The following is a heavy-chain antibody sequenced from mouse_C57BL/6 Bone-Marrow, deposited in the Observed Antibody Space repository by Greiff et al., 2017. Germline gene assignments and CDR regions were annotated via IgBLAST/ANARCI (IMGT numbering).Heavy chain of an antibody. CDR3: ARWYYGSSYVFDD. CDR1: GYTFTSYW. Sequence: QVQLQQPGAELVKPGASVKMSCKASGYTFTSYWITWVKQRPGQGLEWIGDIYPGSGSTNYNEKFKSKATLTVDTSSSTAYMQLSSLTSEDSAVYYCARWYYGSSYVFDDWGQGTTLTVSS. D-gene: IGHD1-1*01. J-gene: IGHJ2*01. CDR2: IYPGSGST. V-gene: IGHV1-55*01.